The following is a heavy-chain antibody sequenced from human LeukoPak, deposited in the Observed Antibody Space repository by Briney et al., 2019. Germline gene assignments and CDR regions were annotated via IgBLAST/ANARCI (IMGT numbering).Heavy chain of an antibody. V-gene: IGHV3-15*01. CDR1: GFTFSNAW. D-gene: IGHD2/OR15-2a*01. Sequence: GGSLRLSCVASGFTFSNAWMTWVRQAPGKGLEWVGRINSKTDGGTTDYGAPVKGRFTISRDDSKNTLYLQMNSLRPEDTAVYYCTTAGYFDYYYYYIDVWGKGTTVTVSS. CDR2: INSKTDGGTT. CDR3: TTAGYFDYYYYYIDV. J-gene: IGHJ6*03.